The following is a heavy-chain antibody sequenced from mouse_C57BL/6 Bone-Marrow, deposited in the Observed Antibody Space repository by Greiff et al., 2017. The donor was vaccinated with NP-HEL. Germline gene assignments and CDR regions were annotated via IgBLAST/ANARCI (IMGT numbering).Heavy chain of an antibody. J-gene: IGHJ3*01. CDR3: ARHRRLTY. Sequence: EVMLVESGGGLVKPGGSLKLSCAASGFTFSSYTMSWVRQTPEKRLEWVATISGGGGNTYDPDSVKGRFTISRDNAKNTLYLQMSSLRSEDTALYYCARHRRLTYWGQGTLVTVSA. CDR1: GFTFSSYT. V-gene: IGHV5-9*01. CDR2: ISGGGGNT.